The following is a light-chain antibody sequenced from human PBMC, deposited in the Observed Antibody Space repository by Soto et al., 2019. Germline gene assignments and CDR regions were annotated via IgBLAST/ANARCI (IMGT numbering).Light chain of an antibody. Sequence: EIVLTQSPGTLSLSPGERATLSCRASRSVNTNFLAWYQQRPGQAPRLLIHRTSIRATGIPDRFSGSGSGTDFTLTISRLEPEDFTVYYCQQYDYSWTFGQGTKVEIK. V-gene: IGKV3-20*01. CDR1: RSVNTNF. CDR2: RTS. J-gene: IGKJ1*01. CDR3: QQYDYSWT.